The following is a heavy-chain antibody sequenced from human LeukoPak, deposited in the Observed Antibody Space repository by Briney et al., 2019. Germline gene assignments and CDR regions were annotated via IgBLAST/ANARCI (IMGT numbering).Heavy chain of an antibody. CDR1: GYSFTSYW. D-gene: IGHD4-17*01. Sequence: GESLKISCKGSGYSFTSYWIGWVRQMTGKGLEWMGIIYPGDSDTRYSPSFQGQVTIPADKSISTAYLQWSSLKASDTAMYYCARLGATVTTSDAFDIWGQGTMVTVPS. J-gene: IGHJ3*02. CDR2: IYPGDSDT. V-gene: IGHV5-51*01. CDR3: ARLGATVTTSDAFDI.